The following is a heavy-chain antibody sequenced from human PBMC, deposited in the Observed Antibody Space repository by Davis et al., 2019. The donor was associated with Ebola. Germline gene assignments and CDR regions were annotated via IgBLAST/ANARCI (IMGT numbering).Heavy chain of an antibody. Sequence: ASVKVSCKVSEYTLAELAIHWVRQAPGKGLEWMGNFDPEDGEAIYAQRFQDRVTMTEDTSTDTAYMELSSLRSEDTAIYYCAAGGIGGGFDIWGQGTMVTVSS. D-gene: IGHD2-15*01. V-gene: IGHV1-24*01. CDR3: AAGGIGGGFDI. CDR2: FDPEDGEA. CDR1: EYTLAELA. J-gene: IGHJ3*02.